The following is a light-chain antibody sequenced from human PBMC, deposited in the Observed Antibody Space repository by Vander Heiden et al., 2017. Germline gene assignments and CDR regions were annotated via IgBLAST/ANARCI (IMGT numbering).Light chain of an antibody. CDR2: AAS. J-gene: IGKJ3*01. CDR1: QGINNY. Sequence: DIQLTQSPSFLSASVGDRVTITCRASQGINNYLVWYQQKPGKAPKLLIYAASTLQSGVPSRFSGSGSGTEFTLTISSLQPEDFATYYCQQFNSYPHAFGPGTKVDIK. CDR3: QQFNSYPHA. V-gene: IGKV1-9*01.